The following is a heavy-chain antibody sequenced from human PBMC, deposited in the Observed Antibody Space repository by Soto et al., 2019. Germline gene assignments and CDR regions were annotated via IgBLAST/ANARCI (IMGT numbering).Heavy chain of an antibody. CDR2: ITTYNGDT. Sequence: QVQLVQSGGEVQNPGASVKVSCNASGYALSDYGIAWVRQVPGQGLEWMGWITTYNGDTNYVQKLQGRVTMTTDTSTNTAYMELTSLTSDDTAVYYCAREGGSGGTCYSAFDIWGQGTLVTVSS. J-gene: IGHJ4*02. CDR3: AREGGSGGTCYSAFDI. V-gene: IGHV1-18*01. D-gene: IGHD2-15*01. CDR1: GYALSDYG.